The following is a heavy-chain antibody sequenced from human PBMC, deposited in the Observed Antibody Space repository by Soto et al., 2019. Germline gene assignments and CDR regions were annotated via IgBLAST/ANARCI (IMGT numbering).Heavy chain of an antibody. J-gene: IGHJ3*02. CDR2: ISGSGGTT. CDR3: AKTAHGWFSAFDI. D-gene: IGHD6-19*01. CDR1: GFTFSSYA. V-gene: IGHV3-23*01. Sequence: EVQLLESGGGLVQPGGSLRLSCAASGFTFSSYAMSWVRQAPGKGLEWVSAISGSGGTTYYADSVKGRFTFSRDNSKNTLYRHMNSLRADDAAVYYCAKTAHGWFSAFDIWGQGTMVTVSS.